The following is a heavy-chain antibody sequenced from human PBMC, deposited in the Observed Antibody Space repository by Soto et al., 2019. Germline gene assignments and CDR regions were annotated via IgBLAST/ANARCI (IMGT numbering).Heavy chain of an antibody. J-gene: IGHJ4*02. CDR2: IYHSGST. CDR3: ARAVNSTYDFWSGPASLLDY. V-gene: IGHV4-4*02. Sequence: QVQLQESGPGLVKPSGTLSLTCAVSGGSISSSNWWSWVRQPPGKGLEWIGEIYHSGSTNYNPSLKSRVTISVDKSKTQFSLKLSSVTAADTAVYYCARAVNSTYDFWSGPASLLDYWGQGTLVTVSS. CDR1: GGSISSSNW. D-gene: IGHD3-3*01.